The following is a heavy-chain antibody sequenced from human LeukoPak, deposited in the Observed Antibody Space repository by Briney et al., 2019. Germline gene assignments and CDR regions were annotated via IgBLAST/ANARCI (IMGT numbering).Heavy chain of an antibody. CDR1: GFTFSTYA. J-gene: IGHJ4*02. Sequence: GGSLRLSCAASGFTFSTYAVNWVRQAPGKGLEWVSTISGSGDSTYYADSVKGRFTISRDNSKDTLYLQMSSVRVDDTAVYYCARDRGRYYDSRGFYWGYYFDSWGQGILVIVST. D-gene: IGHD3-22*01. CDR3: ARDRGRYYDSRGFYWGYYFDS. CDR2: ISGSGDST. V-gene: IGHV3-23*01.